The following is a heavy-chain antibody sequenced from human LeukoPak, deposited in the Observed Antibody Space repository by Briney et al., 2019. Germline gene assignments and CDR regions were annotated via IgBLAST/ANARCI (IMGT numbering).Heavy chain of an antibody. D-gene: IGHD3-9*01. J-gene: IGHJ4*02. CDR2: ISAYNDNT. CDR3: ASAYDILTGFYDNFDY. V-gene: IGHV1-18*01. Sequence: ASVKVSCKASGYTFSSYDINWVRQATGQGPEWMGWISAYNDNTNYAQKLQGRVTLTTDTSTNTAYMELRSLRSDDTAVYYCASAYDILTGFYDNFDYWGQGTLVTVSS. CDR1: GYTFSSYD.